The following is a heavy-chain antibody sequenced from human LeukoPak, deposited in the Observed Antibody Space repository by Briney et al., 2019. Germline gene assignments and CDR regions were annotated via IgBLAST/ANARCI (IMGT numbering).Heavy chain of an antibody. J-gene: IGHJ6*02. CDR3: ARAARSSTSCYAGYYYGMDV. D-gene: IGHD2-2*01. Sequence: SQTLSLTCTVSGDSISSGGSYWSWTRQHPGEGLEWIGYIYYSGTTQYNPSLKSRVTISIDTSKNQFSLKLTSVTAADTAVYYCARAARSSTSCYAGYYYGMDVWGQGTTVTVSS. CDR1: GDSISSGGSY. CDR2: IYYSGTT. V-gene: IGHV4-31*03.